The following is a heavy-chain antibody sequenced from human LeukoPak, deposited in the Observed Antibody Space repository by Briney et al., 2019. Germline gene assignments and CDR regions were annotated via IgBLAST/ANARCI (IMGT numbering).Heavy chain of an antibody. Sequence: GRSLRLSCAASGFTFSSYAMHWVRQAPGKGLEWVAVISYDGSNKYYADSVKGRFTISRDNAKNSLYLQMNSLRAEDTAVYYCARLRSSSFDYWGQGTLVTVSS. CDR2: ISYDGSNK. D-gene: IGHD6-13*01. J-gene: IGHJ4*02. V-gene: IGHV3-30*07. CDR1: GFTFSSYA. CDR3: ARLRSSSFDY.